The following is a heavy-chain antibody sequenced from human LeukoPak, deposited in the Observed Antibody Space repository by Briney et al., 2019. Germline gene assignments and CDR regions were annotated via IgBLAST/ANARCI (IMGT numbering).Heavy chain of an antibody. J-gene: IGHJ4*02. CDR3: ARGGVAETAPYY. V-gene: IGHV3-66*01. Sequence: GSLRLSCAASGLSVNIYYMTWVRQAPGKGLEWVSVIYNDGRTFYADSVKGRFTISRHNSKNTLFLQMTSLRVEDSAVYYCARGGVAETAPYYWGQGALVTVSS. CDR2: IYNDGRT. D-gene: IGHD3-10*01. CDR1: GLSVNIYY.